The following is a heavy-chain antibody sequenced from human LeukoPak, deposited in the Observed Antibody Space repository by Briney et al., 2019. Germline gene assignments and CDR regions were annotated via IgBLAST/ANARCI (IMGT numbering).Heavy chain of an antibody. V-gene: IGHV4-34*01. CDR2: INHSGGT. CDR3: ARGRTTWGTSVLGY. CDR1: GGSFSGFY. D-gene: IGHD3-16*01. Sequence: SETLSLTCAVYGGSFSGFYWTWVRQRPGKGLEWIGEINHSGGTNYNTSLRSRVTISADTSKNQFSLNLTSVTAADTAVYYCARGRTTWGTSVLGYWGQGTLVTVSS. J-gene: IGHJ4*02.